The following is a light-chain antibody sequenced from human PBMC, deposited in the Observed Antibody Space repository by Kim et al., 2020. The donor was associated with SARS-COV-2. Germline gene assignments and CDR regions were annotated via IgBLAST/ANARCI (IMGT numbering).Light chain of an antibody. CDR1: GSNVGYMG. CDR3: GTWDSSLTGRV. CDR2: DND. V-gene: IGLV1-51*01. J-gene: IGLJ3*02. Sequence: KETIYSSGRGSNVGYMGVPWCRPGPEAARKLRFYDNDKRPSGMPYRFSGSRGDTSATLDITGIQAGDEADYDCGTWDSSLTGRVFGGGTKLTVL.